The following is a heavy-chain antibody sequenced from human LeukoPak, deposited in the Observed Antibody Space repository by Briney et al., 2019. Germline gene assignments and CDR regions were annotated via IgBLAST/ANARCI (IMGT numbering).Heavy chain of an antibody. V-gene: IGHV3-11*01. CDR1: GFTFSDYY. J-gene: IGHJ4*02. D-gene: IGHD3-9*01. CDR3: AKVPTPFYDILTGPGSYFDY. Sequence: GGSLRLSCAASGFTFSDYYMSWIRQAPGKGLEWVSYISSSSSTIYYADSVRGRFTISRDNSKNTLYLQMNSLRAEDTAVYYCAKVPTPFYDILTGPGSYFDYWGQGTLVTVSS. CDR2: ISSSSSTI.